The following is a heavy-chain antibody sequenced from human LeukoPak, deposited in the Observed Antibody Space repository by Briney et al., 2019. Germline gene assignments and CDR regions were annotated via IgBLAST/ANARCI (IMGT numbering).Heavy chain of an antibody. Sequence: AGSLSLSCAASGFTFSSYAMIWVRQAPGKGLEWVSSISPTSRYIYYADSVKGRFTISRDNAENSLYLLMNSLRAEDTAVYYCAREGPTAGLFDYWVQGTGDTVP. V-gene: IGHV3-21*01. J-gene: IGHJ4*02. CDR1: GFTFSSYA. CDR2: ISPTSRYI. D-gene: IGHD4-17*01. CDR3: AREGPTAGLFDY.